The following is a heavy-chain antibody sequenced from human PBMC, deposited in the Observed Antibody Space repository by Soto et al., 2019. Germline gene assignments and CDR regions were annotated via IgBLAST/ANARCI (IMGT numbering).Heavy chain of an antibody. CDR1: GYRVSGSG. D-gene: IGHD2-21*01. CDR2: ISGSGGAT. CDR3: AKDKGDDLFLGSYDY. J-gene: IGHJ4*02. Sequence: PGWSLWLACAACGYRVSGSGMTVVRQIPGKGLEWVSAISGSGGATYYADSVKGRFTISRDNSKNTMYLQMNSLRAEDTAIYYCAKDKGDDLFLGSYDYWGQATLVTVS. V-gene: IGHV3-23*01.